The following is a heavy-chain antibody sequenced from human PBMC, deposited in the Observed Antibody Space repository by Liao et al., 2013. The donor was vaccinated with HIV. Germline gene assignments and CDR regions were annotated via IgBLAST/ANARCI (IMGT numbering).Heavy chain of an antibody. V-gene: IGHV4-4*07. CDR1: GDSSSNYY. Sequence: QVQLQESGPGLVKPSETLSLTCTVSGDSSSNYYWSWIRQPAGKGLEWIGRIFTSGITKYNPSLKSRVTISVDTSKNQFSLKLSSVTAADTAVYYCARGAQGYCKRVVCYLTMNFDYWGQGTLGHRLL. D-gene: IGHD2-8*01. CDR2: IFTSGIT. J-gene: IGHJ4*02. CDR3: ARGAQGYCKRVVCYLTMNFDY.